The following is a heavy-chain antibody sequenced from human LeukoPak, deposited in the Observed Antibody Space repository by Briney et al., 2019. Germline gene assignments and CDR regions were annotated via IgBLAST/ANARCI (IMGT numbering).Heavy chain of an antibody. CDR3: ARLLKGSGSYYNDYYYGMDV. V-gene: IGHV5-51*01. Sequence: GESLKISCKGSGYSFTSYRIGWVRQMPGKGLEWMGIIYPGDSDTRYSPSFQGQVTISADKSISTAYLQWSSLKASNTAMYYCARLLKGSGSYYNDYYYGMDVWGQGTTVTVSS. J-gene: IGHJ6*02. CDR2: IYPGDSDT. D-gene: IGHD3-10*01. CDR1: GYSFTSYR.